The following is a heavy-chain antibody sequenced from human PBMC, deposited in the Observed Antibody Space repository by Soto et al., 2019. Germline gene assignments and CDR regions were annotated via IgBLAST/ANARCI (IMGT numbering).Heavy chain of an antibody. CDR2: INPSGGST. Sequence: QVQLVKSGAEVKKPGASVKVSCKASGYTFSSYYMHWVRQAPGQGLDWMGIINPSGGSTSYAQKFQGRVTMTRDTSTSTGYMELSSLRSEDTAVYYCARDLGDGYKRDGFDPWGQGTLVTVSS. J-gene: IGHJ5*02. CDR1: GYTFSSYY. CDR3: ARDLGDGYKRDGFDP. V-gene: IGHV1-46*01. D-gene: IGHD5-12*01.